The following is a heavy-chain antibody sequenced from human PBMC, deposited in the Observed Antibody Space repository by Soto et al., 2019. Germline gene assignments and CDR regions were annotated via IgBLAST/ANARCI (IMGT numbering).Heavy chain of an antibody. V-gene: IGHV3-21*01. CDR1: GFTFSSYS. Sequence: PGGSLRLSCAASGFTFSSYSMNWVRQAPGKGLEWVSSISSSSSYIYYADSVKGRFTISRDNAKNSLYLQMNSLRAEDTAVYYCARFAEGIAAAGTRGADYWGQGTLVTVSS. D-gene: IGHD6-13*01. CDR2: ISSSSSYI. J-gene: IGHJ4*02. CDR3: ARFAEGIAAAGTRGADY.